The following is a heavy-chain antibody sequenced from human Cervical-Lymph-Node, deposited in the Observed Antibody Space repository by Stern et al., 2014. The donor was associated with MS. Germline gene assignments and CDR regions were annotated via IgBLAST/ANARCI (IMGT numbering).Heavy chain of an antibody. CDR1: GGSISSGGNY. J-gene: IGHJ5*02. Sequence: HVQLQESGPGLVQPSQPLSLTCTASGGSISSGGNYWSRIRPHPGKGLEAIVSIIYSGSTYYNPSLKSRVTISVDTSKNQFSLKLSSVTAADTAVYYCARDHNCSGGSCRGWFDPWGQGTLVTVSS. CDR2: IIYSGST. V-gene: IGHV4-31*03. D-gene: IGHD2-15*01. CDR3: ARDHNCSGGSCRGWFDP.